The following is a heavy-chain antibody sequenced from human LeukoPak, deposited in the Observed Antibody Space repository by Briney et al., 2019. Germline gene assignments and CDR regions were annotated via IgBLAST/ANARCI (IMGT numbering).Heavy chain of an antibody. CDR1: GFTVSSNY. CDR3: ARDRVYCRDGSCYYWFDP. Sequence: GGSLRLSCVASGFTVSSNYMSWVRQAPGKGLEGVSVIYTGGSTYYAGSVKGRFTISRDNSKNTLYLQMNSLRAEDAAVYYCARDRVYCRDGSCYYWFDPWGQGTLVTVSS. V-gene: IGHV3-66*01. CDR2: IYTGGST. D-gene: IGHD2-15*01. J-gene: IGHJ5*02.